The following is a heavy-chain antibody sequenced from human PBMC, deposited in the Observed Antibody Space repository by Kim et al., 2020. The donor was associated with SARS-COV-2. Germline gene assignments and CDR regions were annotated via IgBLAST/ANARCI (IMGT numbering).Heavy chain of an antibody. CDR3: ARQVSGYYGSGSYGPPFRY. CDR1: GGSISSSSYY. CDR2: IYYSGST. J-gene: IGHJ4*02. V-gene: IGHV4-39*01. Sequence: SETLSLTCTVSGGSISSSSYYWGWIRQPPGKGLEWIGSIYYSGSTYYNPSLKSRVTISVDTSKNQFSLKLSSVTAADTAVYYCARQVSGYYGSGSYGPPFRYWGQGTLVTVSS. D-gene: IGHD3-10*01.